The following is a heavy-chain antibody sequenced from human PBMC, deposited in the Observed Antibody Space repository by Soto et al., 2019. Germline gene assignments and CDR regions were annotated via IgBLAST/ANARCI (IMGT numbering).Heavy chain of an antibody. CDR2: LSGSGGTT. CDR3: AKQRADYGSGADTFYFDS. V-gene: IGHV3-23*01. D-gene: IGHD3-10*01. J-gene: IGHJ4*02. CDR1: GVTFSNYA. Sequence: LRLSCTVSGVTFSNYAMNWVRQAPGKGLEWVSSLSGSGGTTYYADSVKGRFIISRDNSKNTLYLLMNSLRAEDTALYYCAKQRADYGSGADTFYFDSWGQGALVTVSS.